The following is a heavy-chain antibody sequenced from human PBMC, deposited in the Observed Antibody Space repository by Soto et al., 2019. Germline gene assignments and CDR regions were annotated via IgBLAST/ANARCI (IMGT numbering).Heavy chain of an antibody. D-gene: IGHD6-19*01. CDR1: GGSVSSGSYY. CDR2: IYYSVST. Sequence: QVKLQESGPGLVKPSETLSLTCTVSGGSVSSGSYYWSWIRQPPGKGLEWIGYIYYSVSTNYNPSLKSRVTISVDTSKNQFSLKVSSVTAADTAVYYCASYSSGWYAVIYWGQGTLVTVSS. V-gene: IGHV4-61*01. J-gene: IGHJ4*02. CDR3: ASYSSGWYAVIY.